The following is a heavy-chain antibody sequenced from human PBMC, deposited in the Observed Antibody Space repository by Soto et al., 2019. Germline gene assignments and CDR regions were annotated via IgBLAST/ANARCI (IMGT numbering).Heavy chain of an antibody. Sequence: SETLSLTCAVYGGSFSGYYWSWIRQPPGKGLEWIGEINHSGSTNYNPSLKSRVTISVDTSKNQFSLKLSSVTAADTAVYYCARGNGDYYDSSGSIDAFDIWGQGTMVTVSS. CDR1: GGSFSGYY. J-gene: IGHJ3*02. D-gene: IGHD3-22*01. CDR3: ARGNGDYYDSSGSIDAFDI. CDR2: INHSGST. V-gene: IGHV4-34*01.